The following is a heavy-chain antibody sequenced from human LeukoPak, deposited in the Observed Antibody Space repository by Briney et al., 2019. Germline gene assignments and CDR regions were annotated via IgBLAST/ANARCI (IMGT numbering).Heavy chain of an antibody. CDR2: IHYSGTT. D-gene: IGHD2-15*01. V-gene: IGHV4-39*01. J-gene: IGHJ4*02. CDR1: GDSISSSSFH. CDR3: ARHGWCSGGSCYLGAFGF. Sequence: SETLSLTCTVFGDSISSSSFHWGWIRQPPGKGPDRIASIHYSGTTYYNPSLRGRVAISVDTSKNQFSLKLTSVTAADTAVYYCARHGWCSGGSCYLGAFGFWGQGTLVPVSS.